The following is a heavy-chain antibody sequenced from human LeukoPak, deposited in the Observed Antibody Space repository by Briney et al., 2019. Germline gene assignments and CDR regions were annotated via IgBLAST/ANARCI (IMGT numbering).Heavy chain of an antibody. V-gene: IGHV3-23*01. D-gene: IGHD3-9*01. CDR3: AKERSYDILTVLSFYYYYGMDV. CDR2: ISGSGGST. J-gene: IGHJ6*02. Sequence: GGSLRLSCAASGFTFSSYAMSWVRQAPGKGLEWVSAISGSGGSTYYADSVKGRFTISRDNSKNTLYLQMNSLRAEDTAVYYCAKERSYDILTVLSFYYYYGMDVWGQGTTVTVSS. CDR1: GFTFSSYA.